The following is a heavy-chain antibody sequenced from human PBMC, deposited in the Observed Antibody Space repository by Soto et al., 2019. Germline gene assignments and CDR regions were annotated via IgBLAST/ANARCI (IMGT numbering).Heavy chain of an antibody. Sequence: SETLSLTCAVYGGSFSGYYWSWIRQPPGKGLEWIGEINHSGSTNYNPSLKSRVTISVDTSKNQFSLKLSSVTAADTAVYYCARGAPYYDYIWGSYRRPIYFDYWGQGTLVTVSS. D-gene: IGHD3-16*02. CDR1: GGSFSGYY. V-gene: IGHV4-34*01. CDR2: INHSGST. CDR3: ARGAPYYDYIWGSYRRPIYFDY. J-gene: IGHJ4*02.